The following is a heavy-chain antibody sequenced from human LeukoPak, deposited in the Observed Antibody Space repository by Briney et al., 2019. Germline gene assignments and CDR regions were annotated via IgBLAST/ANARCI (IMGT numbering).Heavy chain of an antibody. J-gene: IGHJ3*02. Sequence: GESLKISCKGSGHSFTNYWIAWVRQMPGQGLEWMAIIYPGDFDARYSPSFQGQVTISVDKSISTTYLRWSSLKASDTAMYYCARRGWGFGEPKRDHDTFDIWGQGTMVTVSS. CDR2: IYPGDFDA. CDR3: ARRGWGFGEPKRDHDTFDI. D-gene: IGHD3-10*01. CDR1: GHSFTNYW. V-gene: IGHV5-51*01.